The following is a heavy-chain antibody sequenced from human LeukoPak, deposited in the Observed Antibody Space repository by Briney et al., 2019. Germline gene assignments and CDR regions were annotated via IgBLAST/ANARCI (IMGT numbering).Heavy chain of an antibody. CDR2: INSDGSST. CDR3: TSDTVDTAVGIDY. Sequence: GGSLRLSCAASGFTYSKCWMHWVRQAPGKGLVWVSRINSDGSSTAYADSVKGRFTISRDNVKNTLYLQMNSLRAEDTAVYYCTSDTVDTAVGIDYWGQGTLVTVSS. D-gene: IGHD5-18*01. CDR1: GFTYSKCW. V-gene: IGHV3-74*01. J-gene: IGHJ4*02.